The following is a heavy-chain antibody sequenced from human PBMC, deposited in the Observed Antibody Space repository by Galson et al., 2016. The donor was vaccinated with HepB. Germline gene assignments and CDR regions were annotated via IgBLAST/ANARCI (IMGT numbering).Heavy chain of an antibody. CDR1: GFTFSNYT. D-gene: IGHD6-25*01. V-gene: IGHV3-30*14. CDR2: IASDGGTK. J-gene: IGHJ4*02. Sequence: SLRLSCAVSGFTFSNYTLHWVRQAPGKGLYWVAVIASDGGTKYYADSVKGRFTVSRDNSKNTLSLQMNSLRVEDTALYYCTRGGHSSGWYFDYWGQGTLVTVSS. CDR3: TRGGHSSGWYFDY.